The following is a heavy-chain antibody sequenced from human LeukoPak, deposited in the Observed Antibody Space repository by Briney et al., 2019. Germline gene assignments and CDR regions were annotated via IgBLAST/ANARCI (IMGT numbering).Heavy chain of an antibody. CDR3: AKESCSSTSCYIFDY. D-gene: IGHD2-2*02. Sequence: GALLLSCAASGFTFSSYAMSWFRQAPGKGLEWVSAISGRGGSTYYADSVKGRFTISRDNSKNTLYLQMNSLRAEDTAVYYCAKESCSSTSCYIFDYWGQGTLVTVSS. CDR1: GFTFSSYA. V-gene: IGHV3-23*01. J-gene: IGHJ4*02. CDR2: ISGRGGST.